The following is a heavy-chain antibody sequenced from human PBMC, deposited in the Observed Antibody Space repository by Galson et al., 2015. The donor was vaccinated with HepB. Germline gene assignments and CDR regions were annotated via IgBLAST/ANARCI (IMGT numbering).Heavy chain of an antibody. D-gene: IGHD1-26*01. CDR3: ARDELLVNWFDP. CDR1: GFTFSSYW. J-gene: IGHJ5*02. CDR2: INSDGSST. Sequence: SLRLSCAASGFTFSSYWMHWVRQAPGKGLVWVSRINSDGSSTSYADSVKGRFTISRDNAKNTLYLQMNSLRAEDTAVYYCARDELLVNWFDPWGQGTLVTVSS. V-gene: IGHV3-74*01.